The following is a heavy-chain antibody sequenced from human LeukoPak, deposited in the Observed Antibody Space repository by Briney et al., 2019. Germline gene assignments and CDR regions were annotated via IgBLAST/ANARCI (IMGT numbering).Heavy chain of an antibody. D-gene: IGHD3-9*01. V-gene: IGHV4-59*05. CDR1: GGSISSYY. CDR3: ARGVVYYDILTGFDP. J-gene: IGHJ5*02. CDR2: IYYSGST. Sequence: SETLSLTCTVSGGSISSYYWSWIRQPPGEGLEWIGSIYYSGSTYYNPSLKSRVTISVDTSKNQFSLKLSSVTAADTAVYYCARGVVYYDILTGFDPWGQGTLVTVSS.